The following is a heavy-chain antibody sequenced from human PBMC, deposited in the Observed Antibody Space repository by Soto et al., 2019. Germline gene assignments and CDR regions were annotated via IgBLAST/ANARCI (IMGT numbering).Heavy chain of an antibody. Sequence: QAQLVESGGGLVKPGGSLRLSCAASGFTFSDYFMSWIRQAPGKGLEWVSYISSSGSPIYYADSVKGRFTISRDNTKNSLYLQMNSLRAEDTAVYYCARDPVVYASWFDPWGQGTLVTVSS. CDR2: ISSSGSPI. D-gene: IGHD2-8*02. J-gene: IGHJ5*02. CDR1: GFTFSDYF. V-gene: IGHV3-11*01. CDR3: ARDPVVYASWFDP.